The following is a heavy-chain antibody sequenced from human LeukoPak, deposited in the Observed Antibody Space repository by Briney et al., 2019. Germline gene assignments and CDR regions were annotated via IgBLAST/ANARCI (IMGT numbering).Heavy chain of an antibody. Sequence: SETLSLTCTVSGGSISSYYWSWIRQPPGKGLEWIGYIYYSGSTNYNPSLKSRVTISVDTSKNQFSLKLSSVTAADTAVYYCARGEYSSSWDHYFDYWGQGTLVTVSS. CDR1: GGSISSYY. V-gene: IGHV4-59*01. D-gene: IGHD6-13*01. CDR2: IYYSGST. J-gene: IGHJ4*02. CDR3: ARGEYSSSWDHYFDY.